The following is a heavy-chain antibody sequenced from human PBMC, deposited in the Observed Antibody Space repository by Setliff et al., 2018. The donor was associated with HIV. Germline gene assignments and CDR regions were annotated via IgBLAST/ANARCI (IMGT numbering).Heavy chain of an antibody. CDR3: AGGLVSQKVPFDP. CDR1: GHTFSNYD. Sequence: ASVKVSCKASGHTFSNYDVIWVRRATGQGLEWMGWMNPNSGDTGYAQKFQGRVIMTRDTSISTAYMELSSLTSAGTAVYYCAGGLVSQKVPFDPWGQGTLVTVSS. CDR2: MNPNSGDT. D-gene: IGHD1-1*01. V-gene: IGHV1-8*01. J-gene: IGHJ5*02.